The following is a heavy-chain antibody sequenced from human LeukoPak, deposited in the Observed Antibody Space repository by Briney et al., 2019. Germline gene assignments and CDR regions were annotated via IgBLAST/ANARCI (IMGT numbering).Heavy chain of an antibody. CDR1: GYGFSSYW. D-gene: IGHD4-23*01. V-gene: IGHV5-51*01. Sequence: GESLKISCKGSGYGFSSYWIGWVRQMPGKGLEYMGIICPGDSDTRYSQSFQGQVTISADKSITTAYLQWSSLKASDTAMYYCARHTTVGGSLRFDYWGQGTLVSVSS. CDR2: ICPGDSDT. CDR3: ARHTTVGGSLRFDY. J-gene: IGHJ4*02.